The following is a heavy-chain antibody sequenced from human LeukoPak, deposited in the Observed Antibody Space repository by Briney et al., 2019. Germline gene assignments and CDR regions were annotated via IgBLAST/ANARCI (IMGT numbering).Heavy chain of an antibody. J-gene: IGHJ6*02. CDR3: ATAPILRGEGGERYKYGMDV. CDR1: GASINSHY. Sequence: SETLSLACPVSGASINSHYWSWIRQPPGKELEWIGYMYYNVNTDYNTSLKSRFPISLGTSKNQFSWKLSSVTAADTAVYYCATAPILRGEGGERYKYGMDVWGQGTTVIVSS. V-gene: IGHV4-59*11. CDR2: MYYNVNT. D-gene: IGHD2-2*02.